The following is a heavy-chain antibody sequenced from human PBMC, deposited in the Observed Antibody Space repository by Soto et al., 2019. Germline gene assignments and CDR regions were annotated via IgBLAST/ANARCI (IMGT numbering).Heavy chain of an antibody. V-gene: IGHV1-69*01. CDR1: GGTFSSYA. CDR3: NLGYCIGGSCYYYGMDV. J-gene: IGHJ6*04. D-gene: IGHD2-15*01. Sequence: QVQLVQSGAEVKKPGSSVKVSCKASGGTFSSYAISWVRQAPGQGLEWMGGIIPIFGTANYAQKFQGRVTITADESTSTAYMELSSRRSEDTAVYYCNLGYCIGGSCYYYGMDVWGKGTTVTVSS. CDR2: IIPIFGTA.